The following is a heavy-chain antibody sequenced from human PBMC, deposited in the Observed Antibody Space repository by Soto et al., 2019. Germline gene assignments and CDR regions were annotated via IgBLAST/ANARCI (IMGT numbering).Heavy chain of an antibody. CDR2: ISYDGTKK. CDR1: GFTFSSYA. CDR3: ARDPLWGTAMVLWYFDL. Sequence: QVQLVESGGGVVQPGRSLRLSCAASGFTFSSYAMHWVRQAPGKGLEWVAVISYDGTKKYYADSVRGRFTISRDNSKNTLYLHMNSLRAEYTAVYYCARDPLWGTAMVLWYFDLWGRGTLVTVSS. J-gene: IGHJ2*01. V-gene: IGHV3-30-3*01. D-gene: IGHD5-18*01.